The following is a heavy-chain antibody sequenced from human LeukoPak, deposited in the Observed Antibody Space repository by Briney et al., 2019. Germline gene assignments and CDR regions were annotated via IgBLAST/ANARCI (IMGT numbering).Heavy chain of an antibody. D-gene: IGHD3-3*01. Sequence: GASVKVSCKASGYTFTSYGISWVRQAPGQGLEWMGWISAYNGNTNYAQKLQGRVTMTTDTSTSTAYMELRSLRSDDTAVYYCARDRHAYDFWSGEDAFDIWGQGTMVTVSS. CDR1: GYTFTSYG. J-gene: IGHJ3*02. CDR2: ISAYNGNT. V-gene: IGHV1-18*01. CDR3: ARDRHAYDFWSGEDAFDI.